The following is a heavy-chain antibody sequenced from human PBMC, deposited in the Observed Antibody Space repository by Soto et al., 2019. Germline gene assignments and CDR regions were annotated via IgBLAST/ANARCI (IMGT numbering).Heavy chain of an antibody. Sequence: EVQLVETGGGLIQPGGSLRLSCAASGFTVSSNYMSWVRQAPGKGLEWVSVIYSGGSTYYADSVKGRFTISGDNSKHTLYLQRNSLRAEDAAVYYCASYSYGLYYFDYWGQGTLVTVSS. CDR3: ASYSYGLYYFDY. CDR2: IYSGGST. CDR1: GFTVSSNY. J-gene: IGHJ4*02. V-gene: IGHV3-53*02. D-gene: IGHD5-18*01.